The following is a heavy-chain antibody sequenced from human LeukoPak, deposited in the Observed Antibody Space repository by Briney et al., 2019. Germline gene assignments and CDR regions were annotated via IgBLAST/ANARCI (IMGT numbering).Heavy chain of an antibody. D-gene: IGHD2-8*01. CDR2: IGGGDT. Sequence: GGSLRLSCSASGFTFRNFAISWVRQAPGKGLEWVSSIGGGDTHYADSVKGRFTISRDDSRSTVDLQMSSLRAEDTAVYYCARDGQSFNSMYDYFDSWGQGTLVTVSS. V-gene: IGHV3-23*01. CDR3: ARDGQSFNSMYDYFDS. CDR1: GFTFRNFA. J-gene: IGHJ4*02.